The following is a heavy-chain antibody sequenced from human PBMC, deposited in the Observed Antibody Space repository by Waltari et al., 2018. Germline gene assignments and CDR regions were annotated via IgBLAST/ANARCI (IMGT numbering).Heavy chain of an antibody. CDR3: ARTLGMFVDY. V-gene: IGHV3-74*02. Sequence: EVQLVESGGGLVQPGGSLRLSCAASGFTFSSYAMNWVRQAPGKGLEWVSRINSDGSSTSYADSVKGRFTISRDNAKNTLYLQMNSLRAEDTAVYYCARTLGMFVDYWGQGTLVTVSS. CDR1: GFTFSSYA. J-gene: IGHJ4*02. CDR2: INSDGSST. D-gene: IGHD3-10*02.